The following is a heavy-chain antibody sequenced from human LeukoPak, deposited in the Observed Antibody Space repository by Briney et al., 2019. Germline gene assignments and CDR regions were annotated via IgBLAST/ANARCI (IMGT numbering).Heavy chain of an antibody. Sequence: SETLSLTCTVSGGSLSSYYWSWIRQPPGKGLEWIGDIYYSGSTNYNPSLKSGVTISVETSKTQFSLQLSSVTAADTAVYYCARLGGRYYFDYWGQGTLVTVSS. CDR1: GGSLSSYY. CDR3: ARLGGRYYFDY. V-gene: IGHV4-59*08. J-gene: IGHJ4*02. D-gene: IGHD2-15*01. CDR2: IYYSGST.